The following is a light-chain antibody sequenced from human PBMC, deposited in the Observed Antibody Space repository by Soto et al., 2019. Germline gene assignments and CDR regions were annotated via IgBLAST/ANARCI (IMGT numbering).Light chain of an antibody. J-gene: IGLJ1*01. CDR2: EVT. CDR3: SSYAGSNNYV. CDR1: SSDVGGYNY. V-gene: IGLV2-8*01. Sequence: ALTQPPSASGSPGQSVTISCTGTSSDVGGYNYVSWYHQHPGKAPKLMIYEVTKRPSGVPDRFSGSKSGNTASLTVSGLQAEDEADYYCSSYAGSNNYVFGTGTKVTVL.